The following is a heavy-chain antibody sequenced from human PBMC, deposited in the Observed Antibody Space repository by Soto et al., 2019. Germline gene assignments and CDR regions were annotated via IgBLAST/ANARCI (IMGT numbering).Heavy chain of an antibody. CDR3: ARDRNWGFDY. J-gene: IGHJ4*02. CDR1: GFTINTYI. Sequence: GGSVRLSCVASGFTINTYIVNWVRQAPGKGLEWVSYIRTSDSTIYYADSVKGRFTISTDSAKNSLYLHMDSLRAEDTAVYYCARDRNWGFDYWGQGALVTVSS. CDR2: IRTSDSTI. V-gene: IGHV3-48*01. D-gene: IGHD7-27*01.